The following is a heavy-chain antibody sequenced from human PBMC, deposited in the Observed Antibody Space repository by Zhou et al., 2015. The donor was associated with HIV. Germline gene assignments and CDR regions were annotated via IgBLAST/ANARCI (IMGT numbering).Heavy chain of an antibody. D-gene: IGHD5-12*01. J-gene: IGHJ6*02. CDR1: GGTFSNYA. Sequence: QVLLVQSGAEVKKPGSSVKVSCEASGGTFSNYAVSWVRQAPGQGLEWMGAIIPMFGTVRYAQKFQGRVTLTADRSTNTAYMEMRSLRSEDTAVYYCARASYGGYDYYYYYGMDVWGQGTTVTVSS. CDR2: IIPMFGTV. CDR3: ARASYGGYDYYYYYGMDV. V-gene: IGHV1-69*06.